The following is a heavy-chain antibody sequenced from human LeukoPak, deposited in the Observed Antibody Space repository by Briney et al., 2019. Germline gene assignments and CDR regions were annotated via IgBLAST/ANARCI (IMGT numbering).Heavy chain of an antibody. Sequence: GSVKVSCKASGYVFTSYGISWVRQAPGQGLEWMGWISSHTGDTRYAQRFQDRDTMTTDISTTTAYLDLRSLRFDDTAVYYCARDVRRLQLSTYFFDFWGQGTLVSVSS. CDR2: ISSHTGDT. V-gene: IGHV1-18*01. CDR3: ARDVRRLQLSTYFFDF. CDR1: GYVFTSYG. J-gene: IGHJ4*02. D-gene: IGHD4-17*01.